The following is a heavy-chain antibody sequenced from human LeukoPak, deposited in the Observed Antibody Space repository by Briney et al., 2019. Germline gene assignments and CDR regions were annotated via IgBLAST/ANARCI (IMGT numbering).Heavy chain of an antibody. CDR1: GYTFTSYG. CDR2: ISGYNGKT. Sequence: ASAKVSCKASGYTFTSYGIFWVRQAPGQGLEWMGWISGYNGKTNYAQKVQGRVTMTTDTSTSTAYMELRSLRSEDTAVYYCAILNTANYYDSSGYFDYWGQGTLVTVSS. V-gene: IGHV1-18*01. CDR3: AILNTANYYDSSGYFDY. D-gene: IGHD3-22*01. J-gene: IGHJ4*02.